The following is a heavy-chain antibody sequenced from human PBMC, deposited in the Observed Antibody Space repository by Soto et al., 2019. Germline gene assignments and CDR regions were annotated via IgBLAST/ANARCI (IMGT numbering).Heavy chain of an antibody. CDR2: ISAYNGNT. D-gene: IGHD6-13*01. Sequence: QVQLVQSGAEVKKPGASVKVSCKASGYTFTSYGISWVRQAPGQGLEWMGWISAYNGNTNYAQKLQGRVTMTTDTSTSTAYMELRSLRSDDTAVYYCARDSGAVSSSEPTGGGMDVWGQGTTVTVSS. V-gene: IGHV1-18*01. CDR3: ARDSGAVSSSEPTGGGMDV. J-gene: IGHJ6*02. CDR1: GYTFTSYG.